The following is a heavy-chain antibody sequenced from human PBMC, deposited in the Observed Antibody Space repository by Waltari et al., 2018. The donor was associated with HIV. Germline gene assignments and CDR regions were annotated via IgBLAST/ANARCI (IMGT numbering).Heavy chain of an antibody. D-gene: IGHD4-17*01. CDR1: GYSISRGYY. CDR3: ARATVTTRGYYYGMDV. Sequence: QVQLQESGPGLVKPSETLSLTCTVSGYSISRGYYWGWIRQPPGKGLEWIGSIYHSGSTYYNPSLKSRVTISVDTSKNQFSLKLSSVTAADTAVYYCARATVTTRGYYYGMDVWGQGTTVTVSS. CDR2: IYHSGST. J-gene: IGHJ6*02. V-gene: IGHV4-38-2*02.